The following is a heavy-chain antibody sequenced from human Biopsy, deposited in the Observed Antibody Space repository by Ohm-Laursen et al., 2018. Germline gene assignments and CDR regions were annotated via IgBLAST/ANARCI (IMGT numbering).Heavy chain of an antibody. CDR1: GGTFSNYG. CDR2: IIPILHVP. CDR3: ASLKDRTFDK. J-gene: IGHJ4*02. Sequence: SVKVSCKAPGGTFSNYGASWVRQAPGQGLEWMGRIIPILHVPTYAQSFQGRVTISADKSTSTAYMELSGLRSEDTAVYYCASLKDRTFDKWGQGTLVTVSS. V-gene: IGHV1-69*04.